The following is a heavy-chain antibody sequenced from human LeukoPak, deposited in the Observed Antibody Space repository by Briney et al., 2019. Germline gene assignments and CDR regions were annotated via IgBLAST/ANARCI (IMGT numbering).Heavy chain of an antibody. V-gene: IGHV4-59*01. CDR3: AREYSSNWFDP. D-gene: IGHD6-13*01. J-gene: IGHJ5*02. CDR1: GGSISSYY. CDR2: IYYSGST. Sequence: SETLSLTCTVSGGSISSYYWSWIRQPPGKGLEWIGYIYYSGSTYYNPSLKSRVTISVDTSKNQFSLKLSSVTAADTAVYYCAREYSSNWFDPWGQGTLVTVSS.